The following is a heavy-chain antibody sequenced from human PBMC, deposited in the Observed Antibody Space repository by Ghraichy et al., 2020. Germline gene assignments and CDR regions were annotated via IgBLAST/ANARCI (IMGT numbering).Heavy chain of an antibody. CDR3: ARDPTVISTNWYFDL. CDR1: GGTFSSYA. J-gene: IGHJ2*01. D-gene: IGHD4-23*01. V-gene: IGHV1-69*06. Sequence: SVKVSCKASGGTFSSYAISWVRQAPGQGLEWMGGIIPIFGTANYAQKFQGRVTITADKSTSTAYMELSSLRSEDTAVYYCARDPTVISTNWYFDLWGRGTLVTVSS. CDR2: IIPIFGTA.